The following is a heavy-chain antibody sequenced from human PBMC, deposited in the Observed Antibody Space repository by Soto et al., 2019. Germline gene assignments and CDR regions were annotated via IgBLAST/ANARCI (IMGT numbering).Heavy chain of an antibody. Sequence: EVQLVESGGGLVQPGGSLRLSCAASGFTSSNFWMHWVRQAPGKGLVWVSRINNDGSSNTYADSVKGRFTISRDNAKNTLDLQMHGRRDEDMAVYYCARSVRSGTFPYYYYAMDVWGQGTTVTVSS. V-gene: IGHV3-74*01. CDR1: GFTSSNFW. CDR2: INNDGSSN. CDR3: ARSVRSGTFPYYYYAMDV. D-gene: IGHD3-10*01. J-gene: IGHJ6*02.